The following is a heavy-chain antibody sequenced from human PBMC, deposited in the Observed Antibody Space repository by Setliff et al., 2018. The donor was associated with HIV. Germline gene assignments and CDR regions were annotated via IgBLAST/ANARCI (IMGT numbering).Heavy chain of an antibody. Sequence: GGSLRLSCAASGFTFSSYAMSWVRQAQGKGLEWVSGISDSGGSTYYADSVKGRFTISRDNSKDTLYLQLNSLRAEDTAMYYCARDKGPPPVVHLDYWGQGTLVTVSS. CDR1: GFTFSSYA. J-gene: IGHJ4*02. CDR2: ISDSGGST. CDR3: ARDKGPPPVVHLDY. D-gene: IGHD3-10*02. V-gene: IGHV3-23*01.